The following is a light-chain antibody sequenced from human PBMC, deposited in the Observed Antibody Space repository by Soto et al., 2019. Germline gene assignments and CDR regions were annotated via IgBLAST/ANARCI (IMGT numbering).Light chain of an antibody. CDR2: GNS. CDR3: QSYDSSLSAWV. CDR1: SSNIGAGYD. J-gene: IGLJ3*02. V-gene: IGLV1-40*01. Sequence: QSVLTQQPSVSGAPGQRVTISCTESSSNIGAGYDVHWYQQLPGTAPKLLIYGNSNRPSGVPDRFSGSKSGTSASLAITGLQAEDEADYYCQSYDSSLSAWVFGGGTKLTVL.